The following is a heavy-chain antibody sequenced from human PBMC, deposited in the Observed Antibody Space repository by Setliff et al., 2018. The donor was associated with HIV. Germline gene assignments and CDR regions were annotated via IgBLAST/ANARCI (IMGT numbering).Heavy chain of an antibody. V-gene: IGHV4-59*12. Sequence: SETLSLTCAVYGGSFSGYYWSWIRQPPGKGLEWIGYIYYTGSTNYNPSLKSRLTISVDTSKNQFSLKLSSVTAADTAVYYCARGPAEWQIVVVPAAHWYFDLWGRGTLVTVSS. CDR1: GGSFSGYY. CDR2: IYYTGST. J-gene: IGHJ2*01. D-gene: IGHD2-2*01. CDR3: ARGPAEWQIVVVPAAHWYFDL.